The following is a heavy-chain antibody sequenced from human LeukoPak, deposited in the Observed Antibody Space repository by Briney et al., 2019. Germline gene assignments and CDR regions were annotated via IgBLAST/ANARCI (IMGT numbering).Heavy chain of an antibody. V-gene: IGHV1-69*04. CDR2: IIPILGIA. Sequence: SVKVSCKASGGTFSSYAISWVRQAPGQGLEWMGRIIPILGIANYAQKFQGRVTITADKSTSTAYMELRSLRSDDTAVYYCARVRYCSSTSCYTGVGGWFDPWGQGTLVTVSS. D-gene: IGHD2-2*02. CDR3: ARVRYCSSTSCYTGVGGWFDP. J-gene: IGHJ5*02. CDR1: GGTFSSYA.